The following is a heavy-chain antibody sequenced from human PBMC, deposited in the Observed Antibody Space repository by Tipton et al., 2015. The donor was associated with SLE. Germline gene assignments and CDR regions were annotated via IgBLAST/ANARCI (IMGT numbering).Heavy chain of an antibody. Sequence: SLRLSCVASRFSFSSFWMTWVRQAPGKGLEWVANIKYDVSEKNYVDSVKGRFTISRDNAKNSLFLQMNSLRVEDTALYYCTRGIDPGSSRISDYWGQGTMVSVSS. CDR2: IKYDVSEK. CDR3: TRGIDPGSSRISDY. V-gene: IGHV3-7*01. CDR1: RFSFSSFW. D-gene: IGHD2-15*01. J-gene: IGHJ4*02.